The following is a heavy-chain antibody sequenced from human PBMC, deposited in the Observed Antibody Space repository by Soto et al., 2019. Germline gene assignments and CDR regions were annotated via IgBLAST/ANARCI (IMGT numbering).Heavy chain of an antibody. CDR1: GGSISSSSYY. Sequence: PSETLSLTCTVSGGSISSSSYYWGWIRQPPGKGLEWIGSIYYSGSTYYNPSLKSRVTISVDTSKNQFSLKLSSVTAADTAVYYCARHLEGDYGDYNSPWGQGTLVTVSS. D-gene: IGHD4-17*01. V-gene: IGHV4-39*01. CDR3: ARHLEGDYGDYNSP. J-gene: IGHJ5*02. CDR2: IYYSGST.